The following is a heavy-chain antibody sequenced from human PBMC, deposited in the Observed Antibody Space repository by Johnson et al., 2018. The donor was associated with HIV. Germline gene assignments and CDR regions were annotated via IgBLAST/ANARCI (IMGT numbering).Heavy chain of an antibody. V-gene: IGHV3-30*02. Sequence: VQLVESGGGVVQPGRSLRISCAASGFTFSNYAMHWVRQAPGKGLDWVAFIRYDGSNKYYGDAVKGRFTISRDNSKNTLYLQMNSLRAEDTAVYYCKFGDHDAFEIWGQGTMVTVSS. J-gene: IGHJ3*02. CDR3: KFGDHDAFEI. CDR1: GFTFSNYA. D-gene: IGHD3-10*01. CDR2: IRYDGSNK.